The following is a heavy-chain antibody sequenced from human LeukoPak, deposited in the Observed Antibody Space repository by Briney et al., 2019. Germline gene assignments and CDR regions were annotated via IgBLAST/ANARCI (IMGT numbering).Heavy chain of an antibody. CDR1: GFTVSSNE. V-gene: IGHV3-38-3*01. J-gene: IGHJ4*02. D-gene: IGHD3-10*01. CDR2: ISGGST. CDR3: KKGAGYEAMVRGVQKYYFDY. Sequence: GGSLRLSCAASGFTVSSNEMSWVRQAPGKGLEWVSSISGGSTYYADSRKGRFTISRDNSKNTLHLQMNSLRAEDTAVYYCKKGAGYEAMVRGVQKYYFDYWGQGTLVTVSS.